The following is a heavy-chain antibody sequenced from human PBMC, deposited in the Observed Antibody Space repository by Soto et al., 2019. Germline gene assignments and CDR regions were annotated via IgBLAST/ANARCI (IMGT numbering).Heavy chain of an antibody. CDR3: ARAGAGPADFDY. CDR2: INAGNGNT. D-gene: IGHD3-10*01. Sequence: QVQLVQSGAEEKKPGASVKVSCKASGYTFTGYAMHWVRPAPGQRLEWMGWINAGNGNTKDSQKFQGRVTITRDTSACTAYIELSSLRSEDTAVYYCARAGAGPADFDYWGQGTLVSFSS. CDR1: GYTFTGYA. J-gene: IGHJ4*02. V-gene: IGHV1-3*05.